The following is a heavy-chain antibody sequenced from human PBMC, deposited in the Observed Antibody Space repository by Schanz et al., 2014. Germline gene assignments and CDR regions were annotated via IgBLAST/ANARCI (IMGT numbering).Heavy chain of an antibody. CDR1: GFTFSIYA. CDR2: ISHDGYST. J-gene: IGHJ4*02. D-gene: IGHD2-8*02. CDR3: AKTLFPGGTQTFGN. Sequence: EVQLVESGGGLVQPGGSLRLSCSASGFTFSIYAMHWVRQAPGKGLEYVSAISHDGYSTYYADSVKGRFTISRDNSKNTLYLQMNSLRVEDTAVYYCAKTLFPGGTQTFGNWGRGTLVTVSS. V-gene: IGHV3-64D*06.